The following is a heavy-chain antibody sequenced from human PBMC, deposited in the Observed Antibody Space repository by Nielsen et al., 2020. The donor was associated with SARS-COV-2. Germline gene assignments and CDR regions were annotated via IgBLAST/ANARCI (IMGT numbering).Heavy chain of an antibody. D-gene: IGHD3-10*01. Sequence: ASVKVSCKASGYTFTSYGISWVRQAPGQGLEWMGWISAYNGNTNYAQKLQGRVTMTTDTSTSTAYMELRSLRSDDTAVYYCAREGRSEHYYGSGQNWFDPWGQGTLVTVSS. CDR1: GYTFTSYG. CDR3: AREGRSEHYYGSGQNWFDP. V-gene: IGHV1-18*01. CDR2: ISAYNGNT. J-gene: IGHJ5*02.